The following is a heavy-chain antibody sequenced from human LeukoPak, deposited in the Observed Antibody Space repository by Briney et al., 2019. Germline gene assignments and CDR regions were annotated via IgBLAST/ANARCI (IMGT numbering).Heavy chain of an antibody. CDR1: GGSISSYY. V-gene: IGHV4-4*07. CDR3: ARASTAAGPSYYYYYGMDV. CDR2: IYTSGST. Sequence: SETLSLTCTVSGGSISSYYWSWIRQPAGKGLEWIGRIYTSGSTNYNPSLKSRVTMSVDTSKNQFSLKLSSVTAADTAVYYCARASTAAGPSYYYYYGMDVWGQGTTVNVSS. J-gene: IGHJ6*02. D-gene: IGHD6-13*01.